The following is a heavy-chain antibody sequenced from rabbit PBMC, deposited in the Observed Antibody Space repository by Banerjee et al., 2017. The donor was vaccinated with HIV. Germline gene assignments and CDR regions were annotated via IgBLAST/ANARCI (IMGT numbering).Heavy chain of an antibody. CDR1: GFSLSSYA. V-gene: IGHV1S45*01. D-gene: IGHD2-1*01. Sequence: QEQLEESGGDLVKPGGTLTLTCTVSGFSLSSYAMSWVRQAPGKGLEWIGFINTGSDNTDYASWAKGRFTMSKTSSTTVTLQMTSLTAADTATYFCARDLVDDSGITLWGQGTLVTVS. CDR3: ARDLVDDSGITL. J-gene: IGHJ3*01. CDR2: INTGSDNT.